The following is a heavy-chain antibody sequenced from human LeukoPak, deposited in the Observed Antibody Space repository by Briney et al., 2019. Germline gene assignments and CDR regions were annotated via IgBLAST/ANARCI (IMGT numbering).Heavy chain of an antibody. CDR1: RGSLCSYY. V-gene: IGHV4-4*07. CDR3: SREPGYTWYQLDQDWFDP. CDR2: IYTSGST. D-gene: IGHD2-2*01. J-gene: IGHJ5*02. Sequence: PSETLSLTCTVSRGSLCSYYWSCIRQPAGKGLEWIGRIYTSGSTNYNPSLKSRVTISVDKSKNQFYLKLSSVSAADTAVYYCSREPGYTWYQLDQDWFDPWGQGTLVTVSS.